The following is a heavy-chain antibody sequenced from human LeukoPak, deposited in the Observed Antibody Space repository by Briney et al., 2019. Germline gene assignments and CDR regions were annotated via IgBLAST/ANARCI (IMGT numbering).Heavy chain of an antibody. CDR3: AKDLVVDTAMAIDY. D-gene: IGHD5-18*01. V-gene: IGHV3-30*04. Sequence: GGSLRLSCAASGFTYSSYAMHWVRQDPGKGLEWVAVISYDGSNKYYADSVKGRFTISRDNSKNTLYLQMNSLRAEDTAVYYCAKDLVVDTAMAIDYWGQGTLVTVSS. CDR1: GFTYSSYA. CDR2: ISYDGSNK. J-gene: IGHJ4*02.